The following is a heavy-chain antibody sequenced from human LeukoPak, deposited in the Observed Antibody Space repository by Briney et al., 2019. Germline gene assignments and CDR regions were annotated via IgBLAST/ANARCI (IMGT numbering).Heavy chain of an antibody. V-gene: IGHV4-59*01. CDR3: ARSGLMITFGGVIVPEAADY. D-gene: IGHD3-16*02. CDR1: GGSISSYY. CDR2: IYYSGST. Sequence: SETLSLTCTVSGGSISSYYWSWIRQPPGKGLEWIGYIYYSGSTNYNPSLKSRVTISVDTSKNQFSLKLSSVTAADTAVYYCARSGLMITFGGVIVPEAADYWGQGTLVTVSS. J-gene: IGHJ4*02.